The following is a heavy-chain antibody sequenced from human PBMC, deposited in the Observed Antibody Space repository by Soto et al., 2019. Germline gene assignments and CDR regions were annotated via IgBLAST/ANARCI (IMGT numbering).Heavy chain of an antibody. CDR3: ARAEWFGELLGIGDY. Sequence: ASVKVSCKASGYTFTSYGISWVRQAPGQGLEWMGWISAYNGNTNYAQKLQGRVTMTTDTSTSTAYMELRSLRSDDTAVYYCARAEWFGELLGIGDYWGQGTLVTVSS. CDR2: ISAYNGNT. D-gene: IGHD3-10*01. J-gene: IGHJ4*02. CDR1: GYTFTSYG. V-gene: IGHV1-18*01.